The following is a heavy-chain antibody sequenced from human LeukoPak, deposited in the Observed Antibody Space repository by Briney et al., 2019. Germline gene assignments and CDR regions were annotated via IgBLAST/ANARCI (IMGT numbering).Heavy chain of an antibody. CDR1: GFTFSSYW. CDR2: IKQDGSEK. V-gene: IGHV3-7*01. Sequence: GGSLRLSCAASGFTFSSYWMSWVRQAPGKGLEWVANIKQDGSEKYYVDSVKGRFTISRDNAKNSLYLQMNSLRAEDTAVYYCARGGGGSYYGAFDYWGQGTLSPSPQ. D-gene: IGHD1-26*01. CDR3: ARGGGGSYYGAFDY. J-gene: IGHJ4*02.